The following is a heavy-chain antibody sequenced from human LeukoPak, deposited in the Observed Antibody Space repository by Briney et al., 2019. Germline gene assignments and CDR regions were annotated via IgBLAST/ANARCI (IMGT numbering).Heavy chain of an antibody. CDR3: ARGMYGGNLEY. Sequence: GASVKVSCKASGGTFSSYAISWVRQAPGQGLEWMGWISAYNGNTNYAQKLQGRVTMTTDTSTSTAYMELRSLRSDDTAVYYCARGMYGGNLEYWGQGTLVTVSS. CDR1: GGTFSSYA. CDR2: ISAYNGNT. J-gene: IGHJ4*02. D-gene: IGHD4-23*01. V-gene: IGHV1-18*01.